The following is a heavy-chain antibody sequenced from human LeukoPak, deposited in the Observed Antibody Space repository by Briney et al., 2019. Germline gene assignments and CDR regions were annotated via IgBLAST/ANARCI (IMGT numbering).Heavy chain of an antibody. J-gene: IGHJ4*02. CDR2: ISGSGGST. CDR3: AKRGVVIRVILVGFHKEANYFDS. Sequence: GGSLRLSCAVSGVTLSNYGMSWVRQAPGKGLEWVAGISGSGGSTNYADSVKGRFTICRDSPKNTLYLQMNSLRAEDTAVYFCAKRGVVIRVILVGFHKEANYFDSWGQGALVTVSS. CDR1: GVTLSNYG. V-gene: IGHV3-23*01. D-gene: IGHD2-15*01.